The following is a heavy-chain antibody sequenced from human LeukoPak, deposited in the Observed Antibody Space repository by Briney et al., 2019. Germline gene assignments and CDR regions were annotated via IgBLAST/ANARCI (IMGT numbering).Heavy chain of an antibody. CDR3: ARQYSSSWVGY. V-gene: IGHV3-23*01. CDR2: ISGSGGST. CDR1: GFTFSSYA. J-gene: IGHJ4*02. Sequence: PGGSLRLSCAASGFTFSSYAMSWVRQAPGKGLEWVSAISGSGGSTYYADSVKGRFTISRDNSTNTLYLQMNSLRAEDTAVYYCARQYSSSWVGYWGQGTLVTVSS. D-gene: IGHD6-13*01.